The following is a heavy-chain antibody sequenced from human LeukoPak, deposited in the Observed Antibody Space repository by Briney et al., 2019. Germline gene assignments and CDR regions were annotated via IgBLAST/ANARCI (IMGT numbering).Heavy chain of an antibody. CDR1: GFTFRTYG. CDR2: ISYNGSNT. V-gene: IGHV3-30*03. J-gene: IGHJ3*02. Sequence: GGSLRLSCAASGFTFRTYGMHWVRQAPGKGLEWVAFISYNGSNTYFGDSVKGRFTISRDNSENTLYLEMHSLRPEDTAVYYCARDRYWYDILTGYFRRGDAFDIWGQGTMVTVSS. CDR3: ARDRYWYDILTGYFRRGDAFDI. D-gene: IGHD3-9*01.